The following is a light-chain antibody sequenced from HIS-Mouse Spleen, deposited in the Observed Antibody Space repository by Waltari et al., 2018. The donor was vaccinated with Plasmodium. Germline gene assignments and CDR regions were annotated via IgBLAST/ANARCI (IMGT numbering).Light chain of an antibody. V-gene: IGLV3-10*01. CDR1: ALPKKY. CDR2: EDS. Sequence: SYELTQPPSVSVSPGQTARITCSGDALPKKYAYWYQQKSGQAPVLVLYEDSKRPAGIPERCSGFSSGTRATWTISGAQVEDEADYYCYSTDSSGNHRVFGGGTKLTVL. CDR3: YSTDSSGNHRV. J-gene: IGLJ3*02.